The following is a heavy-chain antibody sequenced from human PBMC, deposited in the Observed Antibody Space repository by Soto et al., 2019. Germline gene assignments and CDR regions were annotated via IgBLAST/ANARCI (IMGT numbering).Heavy chain of an antibody. V-gene: IGHV3-11*06. CDR1: GFTFSDYY. J-gene: IGHJ6*02. CDR2: ISSSSSYT. D-gene: IGHD3-10*01. Sequence: GGSLRLSCAASGFTFSDYYMSWIRQAPGKVLEWVSYISSSSSYTNYADSVKGRFTISRDNAKNSLYLQMNSLRAEDTAVYYCARNDVTMVRGVIRSGLYGMDVWGQGXTVTVYS. CDR3: ARNDVTMVRGVIRSGLYGMDV.